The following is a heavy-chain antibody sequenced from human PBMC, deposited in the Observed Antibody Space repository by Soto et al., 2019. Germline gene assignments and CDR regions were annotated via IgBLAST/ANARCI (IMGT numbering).Heavy chain of an antibody. J-gene: IGHJ4*02. Sequence: SETLSLTCTVSGGSISSGGYYWRWIRQHPGKGLEWNGYIYSCGSTYYNPSLKFRVSISVYTSKNQFSLKLSSVIAADTSVYYCARSFGVAADGPFDYWGQGTLVTVS. CDR1: GGSISSGGYY. CDR2: IYSCGST. CDR3: ARSFGVAADGPFDY. V-gene: IGHV4-31*03. D-gene: IGHD6-13*01.